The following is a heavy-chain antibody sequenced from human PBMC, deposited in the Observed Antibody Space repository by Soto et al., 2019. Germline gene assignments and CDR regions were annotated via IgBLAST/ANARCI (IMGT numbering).Heavy chain of an antibody. CDR2: IDPSDSYT. J-gene: IGHJ6*02. Sequence: GESLKISCKGSGYSFTSYWISWVRQMPGKGLEWMGRIDPSDSYTNYSPSFQGHVTISADKSISTACLQWSSLKASDTAMYYCAVTRYCSSTSCYYYYGMDVWGQGTTVTVSS. CDR3: AVTRYCSSTSCYYYYGMDV. CDR1: GYSFTSYW. D-gene: IGHD2-2*01. V-gene: IGHV5-10-1*01.